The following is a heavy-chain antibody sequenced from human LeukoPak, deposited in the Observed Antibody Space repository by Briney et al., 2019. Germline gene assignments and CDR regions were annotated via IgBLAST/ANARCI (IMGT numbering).Heavy chain of an antibody. CDR2: IRYDGSNK. J-gene: IGHJ6*03. CDR1: GFTFSSYG. CDR3: AKDAVVVRGVPYYMDV. V-gene: IGHV3-30*02. Sequence: PGRSLRLSCAASGFTFSSYGMHWVRQAPGKGLEWVAFIRYDGSNKYYADSVKGRFTISRDNSKNTLYLQMNSLRAEDTAVYYCAKDAVVVRGVPYYMDVWGKGTTVTVSS. D-gene: IGHD3-10*01.